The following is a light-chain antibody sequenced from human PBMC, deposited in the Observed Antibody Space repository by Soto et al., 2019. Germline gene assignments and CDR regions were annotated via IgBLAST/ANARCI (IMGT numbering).Light chain of an antibody. J-gene: IGLJ1*01. Sequence: QSALTQPRSVSGSPGQSVTISCTGTSSDVGGYNYVSWYQQHPGKAPKLMIYDVSKRPSGVPDRFSGSKSGNTASLTISGLQAEDEADYYCCSYAGSYPSFFGTGTKVTVL. CDR2: DVS. CDR1: SSDVGGYNY. V-gene: IGLV2-11*01. CDR3: CSYAGSYPSF.